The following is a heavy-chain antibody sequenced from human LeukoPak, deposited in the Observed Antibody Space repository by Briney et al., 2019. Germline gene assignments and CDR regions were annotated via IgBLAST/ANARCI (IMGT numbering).Heavy chain of an antibody. CDR1: GFTFSSYS. V-gene: IGHV3-21*01. J-gene: IGHJ5*02. D-gene: IGHD3-10*01. Sequence: PGGSLRLSCAASGFTFSSYSMNWARQAPGKGLEWVSSISSSSSYIYYADSVKGRFTISRDNAKNSLYLQMNSLRAEDTAVYYCAIYGSGSQGWFDPWGQGTLVTVSS. CDR3: AIYGSGSQGWFDP. CDR2: ISSSSSYI.